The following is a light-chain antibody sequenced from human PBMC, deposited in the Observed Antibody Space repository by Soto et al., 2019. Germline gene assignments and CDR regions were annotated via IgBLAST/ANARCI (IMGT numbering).Light chain of an antibody. CDR1: TSVSSSY. CDR2: GAS. Sequence: EIVLTPSPGTLALSPGERATFSCRASTSVSSSYFAWYHQKPGQAPRLLTYGASSRATGIPDRFSGSVSGTDFTLTSSRLEPEYFAVNYCQQYCSSPPLTFGGGTQVEIK. CDR3: QQYCSSPPLT. V-gene: IGKV3-20*01. J-gene: IGKJ4*01.